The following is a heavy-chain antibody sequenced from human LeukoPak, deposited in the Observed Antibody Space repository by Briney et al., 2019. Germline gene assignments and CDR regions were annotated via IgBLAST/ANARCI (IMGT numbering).Heavy chain of an antibody. CDR3: AKGGRGTYYSDS. D-gene: IGHD3-10*01. CDR2: ISASGGTT. V-gene: IGHV3-23*01. J-gene: IGHJ4*02. CDR1: GFMFSNYI. Sequence: PGGSLRLSCAAAGFMFSNYIRYWVRQAPGKGLGWVPVISASGGTTDYADSVKGRFTISRDNAKNTLYLQMNNLRAEDTAVYYCAKGGRGTYYSDSWGQGTLVTVSS.